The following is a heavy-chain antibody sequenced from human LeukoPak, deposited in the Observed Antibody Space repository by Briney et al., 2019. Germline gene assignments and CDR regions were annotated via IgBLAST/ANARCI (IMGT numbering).Heavy chain of an antibody. D-gene: IGHD3-22*01. CDR3: ARYYYDSSGKQRAFDI. CDR1: GYTFTSYG. CDR2: INPNSGGT. Sequence: GASVKVSCKASGYTFTSYGISWVRQAPGQGLEWMGWINPNSGGTNYAQKFQGRVTMTRDTSISTAYMELSRLRSDDTAVYYCARYYYDSSGKQRAFDIWGQGTMVTVSS. V-gene: IGHV1-2*02. J-gene: IGHJ3*02.